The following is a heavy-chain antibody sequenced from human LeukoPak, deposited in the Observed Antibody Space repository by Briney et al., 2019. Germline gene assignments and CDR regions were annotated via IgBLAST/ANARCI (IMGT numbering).Heavy chain of an antibody. J-gene: IGHJ4*02. CDR1: DDSISDYY. V-gene: IGHV4-59*01. CDR3: ARTIAARQRYYFDY. Sequence: SETLSLTCTVSDDSISDYYRGWIRQPPGKGLEWIGYFHNSGTSTYNPSLKSRVTISVDTSKNQFSLKLSSVTAADTAVYYCARTIAARQRYYFDYWGQGTLVTVSS. D-gene: IGHD6-6*01. CDR2: FHNSGTS.